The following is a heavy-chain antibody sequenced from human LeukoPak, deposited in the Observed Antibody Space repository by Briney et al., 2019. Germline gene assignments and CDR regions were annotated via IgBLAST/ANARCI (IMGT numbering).Heavy chain of an antibody. CDR1: GFTFSNYG. Sequence: PGRSLRLSCAASGFTFSNYGMHWVRQAPGKGLEWVAVISYDGSNKYYADSVKGRFTISRDNSKNTLYLQMNSLRAEDTAVYYCAKDREMEHDYGDCLDYWGQGTLVTVSS. J-gene: IGHJ4*02. CDR2: ISYDGSNK. CDR3: AKDREMEHDYGDCLDY. V-gene: IGHV3-30*18. D-gene: IGHD4-17*01.